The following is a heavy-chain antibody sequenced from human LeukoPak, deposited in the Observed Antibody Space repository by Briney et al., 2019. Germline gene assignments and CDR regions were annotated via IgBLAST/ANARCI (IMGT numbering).Heavy chain of an antibody. V-gene: IGHV1-69*13. D-gene: IGHD5-18*01. CDR1: GGTFSSYA. CDR3: ARNPGIQLWSYNWFDP. Sequence: ASVKVSCKASGGTFSSYAISWVRQAPGQGLEWIGGIIPIFGTANYAQKFQGRVTITADESTSTAYMELSSLRSEDTAVYYCARNPGIQLWSYNWFDPWGQGTLVTVSS. CDR2: IIPIFGTA. J-gene: IGHJ5*02.